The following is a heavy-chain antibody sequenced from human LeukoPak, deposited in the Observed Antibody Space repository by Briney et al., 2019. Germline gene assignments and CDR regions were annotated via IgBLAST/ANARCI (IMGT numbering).Heavy chain of an antibody. CDR2: IYYSGST. CDR3: ARRRKSDYVFQY. Sequence: PSETLSLTCIVSGGSISSSSYYWGWIRQPPGKGLEWIGSIYYSGSTYYNPSLKSRVTISVDTSKNQFSLKLSSVTAADTAVYYCARRRKSDYVFQYWGQGTLVTVSS. D-gene: IGHD3-16*01. J-gene: IGHJ4*02. V-gene: IGHV4-39*01. CDR1: GGSISSSSYY.